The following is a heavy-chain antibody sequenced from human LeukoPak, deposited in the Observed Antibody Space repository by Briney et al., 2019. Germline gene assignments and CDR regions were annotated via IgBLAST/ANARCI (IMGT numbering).Heavy chain of an antibody. Sequence: SETLSLTCTVSGGSISSYYWSWIRQPPGKGLEWIGYIYYSGSTNYNPSLKSRVTISVDTSKNQFSLKLSSVTAADTAVYYCARVGITIFGVVIHDAFDIWGQGTMVTVSS. CDR1: GGSISSYY. V-gene: IGHV4-59*12. J-gene: IGHJ3*02. CDR3: ARVGITIFGVVIHDAFDI. D-gene: IGHD3-3*01. CDR2: IYYSGST.